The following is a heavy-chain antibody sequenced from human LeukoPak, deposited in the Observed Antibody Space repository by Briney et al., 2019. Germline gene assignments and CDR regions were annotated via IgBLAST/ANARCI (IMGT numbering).Heavy chain of an antibody. J-gene: IGHJ6*03. Sequence: GGSLRLSCAASGFTFSSYWMTWVRQTPGKGLEWVANINQDGSEKYYVDSVKGRFTISRDNAKNSLYLQMNGLRAEDTAVYYCASGGGWYYYMDVWGKGTTVTVSS. D-gene: IGHD3-16*01. V-gene: IGHV3-7*01. CDR1: GFTFSSYW. CDR2: INQDGSEK. CDR3: ASGGGWYYYMDV.